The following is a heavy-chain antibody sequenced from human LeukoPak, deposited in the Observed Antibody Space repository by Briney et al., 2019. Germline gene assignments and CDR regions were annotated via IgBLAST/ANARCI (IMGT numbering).Heavy chain of an antibody. D-gene: IGHD6-19*01. V-gene: IGHV3-21*01. CDR3: ARDDGSRIAMADTFDY. J-gene: IGHJ4*02. Sequence: GGSLRLSCAASGFTFSSYSMNWVRQAPGKGLEWVSSISSSSSYIYYADSVKGRFTISRDNAKNSLYLQMNSLRAEDTAVYYCARDDGSRIAMADTFDYWGQGTLVTVSS. CDR1: GFTFSSYS. CDR2: ISSSSSYI.